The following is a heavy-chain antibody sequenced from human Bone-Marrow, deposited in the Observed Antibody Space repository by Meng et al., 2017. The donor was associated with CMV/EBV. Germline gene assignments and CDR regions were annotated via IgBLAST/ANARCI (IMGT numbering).Heavy chain of an antibody. V-gene: IGHV1-69*10. CDR2: IIPILGIA. J-gene: IGHJ6*02. CDR1: GGTFSSYA. D-gene: IGHD2-2*01. Sequence: SVKVSCKASGGTFSSYAISWVRQAPGQGLEWMGGIIPILGIANYAQKFQGRVTITADKSTSTAYMELSSLRSEDTAVYYCARGDGGYQLLLYNDYYGMDVWGQGTTVTVSS. CDR3: ARGDGGYQLLLYNDYYGMDV.